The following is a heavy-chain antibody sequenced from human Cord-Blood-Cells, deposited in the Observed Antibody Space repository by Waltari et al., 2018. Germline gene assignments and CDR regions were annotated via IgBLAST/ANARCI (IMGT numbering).Heavy chain of an antibody. V-gene: IGHV3-30*18. CDR1: GFTFSSYG. Sequence: QVQLVESGGGVVQPGRSLRLSCAASGFTFSSYGMHWVRQAPGKGLEWVAVISYDGRKKYYADSVKGRFTISRDNSKNTLYLQMNSLRAEDTAVYYCAKTRTTSLFFDYWGQGTLVTVSS. CDR2: ISYDGRKK. CDR3: AKTRTTSLFFDY. J-gene: IGHJ4*02.